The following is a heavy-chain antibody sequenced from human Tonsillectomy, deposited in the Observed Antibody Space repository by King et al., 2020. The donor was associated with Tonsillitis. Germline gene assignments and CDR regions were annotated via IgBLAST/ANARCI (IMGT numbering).Heavy chain of an antibody. V-gene: IGHV4-38-2*02. CDR1: GYSISSGYY. J-gene: IGHJ4*02. CDR2: TYHSGST. CDR3: ARDSRSGNFDY. Sequence: VQLQESGPGLVKPSETLSLTCAVSGYSISSGYYWGWIRQPPGKGLEWIGSTYHSGSTYYNPSLKSRVTISVDTSKNQFSLKLSSVTAADTAVYYCARDSRSGNFDYWGQGTLVTVSS. D-gene: IGHD2-15*01.